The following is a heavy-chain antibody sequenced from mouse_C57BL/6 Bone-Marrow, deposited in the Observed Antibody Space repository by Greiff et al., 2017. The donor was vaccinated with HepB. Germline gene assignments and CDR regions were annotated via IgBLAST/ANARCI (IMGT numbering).Heavy chain of an antibody. CDR1: GYTFTSYW. J-gene: IGHJ2*01. V-gene: IGHV1-7*01. CDR3: AEYYYNDD. Sequence: VQLQQSGAELAKPGASVKLSCKASGYTFTSYWMHWVKQRPGQGLEWIGYINPSSGYTKYNQKFKDKATLTADTSTSTAYMQLSSLTYEDSAVYYCAEYYYNDDWGQAATLTASS. CDR2: INPSSGYT. D-gene: IGHD2-10*02.